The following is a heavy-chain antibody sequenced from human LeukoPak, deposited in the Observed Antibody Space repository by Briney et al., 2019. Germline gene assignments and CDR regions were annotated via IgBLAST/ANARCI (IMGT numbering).Heavy chain of an antibody. Sequence: SETLSLTCTVSGGSISSGGYYWSWIRQHPGKGLEWIGYIYYSGSTYYNPSLKSRVTISVDTSKNQFSLKLSSVTAADTAVYYCARARQQLTQFDYWGQGTLVTVSS. CDR1: GGSISSGGYY. CDR2: IYYSGST. CDR3: ARARQQLTQFDY. D-gene: IGHD6-13*01. V-gene: IGHV4-31*03. J-gene: IGHJ4*02.